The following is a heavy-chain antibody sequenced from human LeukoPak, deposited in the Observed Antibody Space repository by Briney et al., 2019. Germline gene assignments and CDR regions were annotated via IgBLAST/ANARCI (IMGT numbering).Heavy chain of an antibody. D-gene: IGHD3-16*01. V-gene: IGHV1-2*02. CDR3: ARGALYDYVPH. Sequence: GASVKVSCKASGYAFTSYGISWVRQAPGQGLEWMGWINPNSGGTNYAQKFQGRVTMTRDTSISTAYMELSRLRSDDTAVYYCARGALYDYVPHWGQGALVTVSS. CDR2: INPNSGGT. CDR1: GYAFTSYG. J-gene: IGHJ4*02.